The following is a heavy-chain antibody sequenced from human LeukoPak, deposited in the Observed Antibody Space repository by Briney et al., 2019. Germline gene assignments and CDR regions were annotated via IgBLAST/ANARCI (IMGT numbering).Heavy chain of an antibody. D-gene: IGHD3-10*01. CDR1: GVSFSGYY. V-gene: IGHV4-34*01. CDR2: INHSGST. J-gene: IGHJ4*02. CDR3: ARRGPWVRYFDY. Sequence: SETLSLTCAVYGVSFSGYYWSWIRQPPGKGLEWIGEINHSGSTNYNPSLKSRVTISVDTSKNQFSLKLSSVTAADTAVYYCARRGPWVRYFDYWGQGTLVTVSS.